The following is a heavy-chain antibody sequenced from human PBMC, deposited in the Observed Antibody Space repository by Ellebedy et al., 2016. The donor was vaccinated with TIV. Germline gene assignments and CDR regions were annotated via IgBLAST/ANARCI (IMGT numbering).Heavy chain of an antibody. V-gene: IGHV3-53*01. CDR1: GFTVSTNY. Sequence: GESLKISCTASGFTVSTNYMTWVRQAPGKGLEWVSAIYAGGSTYYADSVKGRFTISRDNSKNTLYLQMNSLRVEDTAIYYCARDRITGVGMWYFDLWGRGTLVTVSS. CDR2: IYAGGST. CDR3: ARDRITGVGMWYFDL. D-gene: IGHD1-14*01. J-gene: IGHJ2*01.